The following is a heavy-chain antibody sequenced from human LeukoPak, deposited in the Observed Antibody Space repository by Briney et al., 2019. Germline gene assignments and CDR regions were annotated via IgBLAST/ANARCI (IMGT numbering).Heavy chain of an antibody. CDR1: GGSIGSGGYY. CDR3: AGTEKPEWLRFDC. Sequence: SETLSLTCTVSGGSIGSGGYYWSWIRQHPGKGLEWIGYIYYSGSTYYNPPLKSRVTISVDTSKNQFSLKLSSVTAADTAVYYCAGTEKPEWLRFDCWGQGTLVTVSS. D-gene: IGHD5-12*01. V-gene: IGHV4-31*03. CDR2: IYYSGST. J-gene: IGHJ4*02.